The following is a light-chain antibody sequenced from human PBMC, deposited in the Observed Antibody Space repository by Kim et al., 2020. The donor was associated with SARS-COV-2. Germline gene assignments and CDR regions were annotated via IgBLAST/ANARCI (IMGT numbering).Light chain of an antibody. CDR2: SNI. V-gene: IGLV1-40*01. Sequence: QSVLTQPPSVSGAPGQRVTISCTGSSSNIGAGYDVHWYQQLPGAAPKLLIYSNINRPSGVPDRFSGSRSGTSASLAITGLQAEYETDYYCQSFDNSLTVYVFGTGTKVTVL. CDR1: SSNIGAGYD. J-gene: IGLJ1*01. CDR3: QSFDNSLTVYV.